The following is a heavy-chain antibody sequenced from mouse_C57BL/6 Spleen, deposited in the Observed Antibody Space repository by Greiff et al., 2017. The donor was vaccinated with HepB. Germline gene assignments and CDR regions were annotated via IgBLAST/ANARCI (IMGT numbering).Heavy chain of an antibody. D-gene: IGHD2-3*01. CDR3: AREGWLLPPYAMDY. CDR2: INPNNGGT. CDR1: GYTFTDYN. V-gene: IGHV1-22*01. J-gene: IGHJ4*01. Sequence: VQLQQSGPELVKPGASVKMSCKASGYTFTDYNMHWVKQSHGKSLEWIGYINPNNGGTSYNQKFKGKATLTVNKSSSTAYMELRSLTSEDSAVYYCAREGWLLPPYAMDYWGQGTSVTVSS.